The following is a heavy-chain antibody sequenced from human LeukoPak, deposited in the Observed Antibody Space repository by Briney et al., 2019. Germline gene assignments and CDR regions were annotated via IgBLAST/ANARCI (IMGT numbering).Heavy chain of an antibody. CDR2: VMAIFGGV. D-gene: IGHD3-22*01. J-gene: IGHJ4*02. CDR3: ARGELGDRSGFSFFDY. CDR1: RGTFDSYG. V-gene: IGHV1-69*05. Sequence: GASVKVSCKAPRGTFDSYGISWVRQAPGQGLEWMGGVMAIFGGVKYGQKFQGRATITTDASTSTAYMELRSLTSEDTGIYSCARGELGDRSGFSFFDYWGQGTLVTVSS.